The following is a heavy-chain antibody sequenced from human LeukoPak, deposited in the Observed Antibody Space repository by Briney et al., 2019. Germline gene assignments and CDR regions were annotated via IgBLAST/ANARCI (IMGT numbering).Heavy chain of an antibody. CDR3: ARIPTLSYYYYGMDV. CDR1: GGTFSSYA. V-gene: IGHV1-69*04. D-gene: IGHD2-15*01. CDR2: TIPILGIA. Sequence: SVKVSCKASGGTFSSYAISWVRQAPGQGLEWMGRTIPILGIANYAQKFQGRVTITADKSTSTAYMGLSSLRSEDTAVYYCARIPTLSYYYYGMDVWGQGTTVTVS. J-gene: IGHJ6*02.